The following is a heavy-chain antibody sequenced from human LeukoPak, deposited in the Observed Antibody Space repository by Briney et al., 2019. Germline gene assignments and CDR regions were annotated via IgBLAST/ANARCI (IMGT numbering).Heavy chain of an antibody. V-gene: IGHV3-49*03. D-gene: IGHD3-10*01. Sequence: GGSLRLSCTASGFTFGDYAMSWFRQAPGKGLEWVGFIRSKAYGGTTEYAASVKGRFTISRDDSKSIAYLQMNSLRAEDTAVYYCARGLDYYGSGSYYKAFDYWGQGTLVTVSS. CDR2: IRSKAYGGTT. CDR1: GFTFGDYA. CDR3: ARGLDYYGSGSYYKAFDY. J-gene: IGHJ4*02.